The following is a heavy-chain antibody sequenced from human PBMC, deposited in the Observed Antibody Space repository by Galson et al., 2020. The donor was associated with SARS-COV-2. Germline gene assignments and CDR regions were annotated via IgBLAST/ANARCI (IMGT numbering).Heavy chain of an antibody. CDR1: GFTFSSYW. CDR3: ARGDRGNDYFDY. D-gene: IGHD3-16*01. Sequence: GGSLRLSCAASGFTFSSYWMHWVRQAPGKGLEWVSRIYSGGSSTNYADSVKGRFTISGDNAKNTLYLQMNSLRAEDTAVYYCARGDRGNDYFDYWGQGTLVTVSS. J-gene: IGHJ4*02. V-gene: IGHV3-74*01. CDR2: IYSGGSST.